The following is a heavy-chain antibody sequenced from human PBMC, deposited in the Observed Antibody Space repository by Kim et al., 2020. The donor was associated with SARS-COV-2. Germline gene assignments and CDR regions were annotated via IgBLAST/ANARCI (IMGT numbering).Heavy chain of an antibody. CDR1: GFTFSSYS. J-gene: IGHJ4*02. V-gene: IGHV3-48*02. CDR3: ARSKTAAGHRVFDY. Sequence: GGSLRLSCAASGFTFSSYSMNWVRQAPGKGLEWVSYISSSSSTIYSADSVKGRSTISRDNAKNSLYLQMNSLRDEDTAVYYCARSKTAAGHRVFDYWGQGTLVTVSS. CDR2: ISSSSSTI. D-gene: IGHD6-13*01.